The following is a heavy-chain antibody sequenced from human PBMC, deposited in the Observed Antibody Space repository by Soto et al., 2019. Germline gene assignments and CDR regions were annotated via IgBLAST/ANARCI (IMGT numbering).Heavy chain of an antibody. CDR1: GFTFSSYG. V-gene: IGHV3-30*18. D-gene: IGHD5-18*01. Sequence: QVQLVESGGGVVQPGRSLRLSCAASGFTFSSYGMHWVRQAPGKGLEWVAVISYDGSNKYYADSVKGRFTISRDNSKNTLYLQMNSLRAEDTAVYYCAKEAAMVPYYYYGMDVWGQGTTVTVSS. CDR3: AKEAAMVPYYYYGMDV. J-gene: IGHJ6*02. CDR2: ISYDGSNK.